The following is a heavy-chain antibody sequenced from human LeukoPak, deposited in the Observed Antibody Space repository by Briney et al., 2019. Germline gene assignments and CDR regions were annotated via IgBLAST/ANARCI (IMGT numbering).Heavy chain of an antibody. Sequence: GGSLRLSCAASGFIFSNYGIHWVRQAPGKGLEWVAFIQYDGSNKIYADSVKGRFAISRDNSNNTLYLQMNSLRPQDTAVYYCAKLTIFGVDWDYWGQGTLVTVSS. CDR3: AKLTIFGVDWDY. D-gene: IGHD3-3*01. V-gene: IGHV3-30*02. CDR2: IQYDGSNK. J-gene: IGHJ4*02. CDR1: GFIFSNYG.